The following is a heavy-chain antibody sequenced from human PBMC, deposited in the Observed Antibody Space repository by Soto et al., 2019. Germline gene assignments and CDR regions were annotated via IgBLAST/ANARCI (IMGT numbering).Heavy chain of an antibody. CDR3: ARAFSPWATDMADHAFDI. CDR2: IYSGGST. Sequence: GSLRIAFGTAWFTVSSNYMICVRHAPAKELEWVSVIYSGGSTYYADSVKGRFTISRDNSKNTLYLQMNSLRAEDTAVYYCARAFSPWATDMADHAFDIWGQGTMVIVS. J-gene: IGHJ3*02. D-gene: IGHD5-18*01. CDR1: WFTVSSNY. V-gene: IGHV3-53*01.